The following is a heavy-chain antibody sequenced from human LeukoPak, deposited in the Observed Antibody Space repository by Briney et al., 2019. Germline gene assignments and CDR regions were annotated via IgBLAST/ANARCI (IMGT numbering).Heavy chain of an antibody. CDR1: GFTFSSYA. V-gene: IGHV3-20*04. Sequence: PGGSLRLSCAASGFTFSSYAMSWVRQAPGKGLEWVSGINWSGGSTGYADPLRGRFTISRDNAKNSLYLQMESLRAEDTAFYYCARAPITSPFYFDYWGQGTLVTVSS. CDR2: INWSGGST. D-gene: IGHD2-2*01. J-gene: IGHJ4*02. CDR3: ARAPITSPFYFDY.